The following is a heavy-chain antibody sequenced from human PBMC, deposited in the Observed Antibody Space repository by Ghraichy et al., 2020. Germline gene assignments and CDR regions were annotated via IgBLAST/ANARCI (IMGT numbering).Heavy chain of an antibody. Sequence: GGSLRLSCAASGFTFSSYSMNWVRQAPGKGLEWVSYISSSRSSIYYADSVKGRFTISRDNAKNSLYLQMNSLRDEDTAVYYCARGLPNPYYFDYWGQGTLVTDSS. V-gene: IGHV3-48*02. J-gene: IGHJ4*02. CDR1: GFTFSSYS. CDR2: ISSSRSSI. CDR3: ARGLPNPYYFDY.